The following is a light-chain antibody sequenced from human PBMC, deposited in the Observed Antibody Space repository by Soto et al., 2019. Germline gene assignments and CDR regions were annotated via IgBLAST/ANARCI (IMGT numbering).Light chain of an antibody. V-gene: IGKV1-39*01. J-gene: IGKJ1*01. CDR2: DAS. Sequence: EVTQSPSSLAASLGDRVTITCRASQTIGTYVNWYRQKSGAAPELLIYDASTLQSGVPSRFRGGASGTDFTLTISSLQLDDFATYYCQQSYNTPLTFAQGTKVDI. CDR1: QTIGTY. CDR3: QQSYNTPLT.